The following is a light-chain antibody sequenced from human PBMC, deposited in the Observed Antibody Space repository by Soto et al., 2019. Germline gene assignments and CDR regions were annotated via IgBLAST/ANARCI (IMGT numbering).Light chain of an antibody. CDR3: QRYGSSIL. J-gene: IGKJ1*01. Sequence: EIVLTQSPGTLSLSPGERATLYCRASQSVSSSYLAWYQQKPGQAPKVLIYGASSRATGIPDRFSGSGSGTDFTLTISRLEPEDFAVYYCQRYGSSILFGQGTKVEIK. CDR1: QSVSSSY. CDR2: GAS. V-gene: IGKV3-20*01.